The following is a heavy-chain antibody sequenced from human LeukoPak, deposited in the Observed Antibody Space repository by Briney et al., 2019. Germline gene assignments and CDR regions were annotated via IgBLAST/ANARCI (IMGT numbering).Heavy chain of an antibody. Sequence: PSETLSLTCTVSGGSISSGGYYWSWIRQHPGTGLEWIGYIYYSGSTYYNPSLKSRVTISVDTSKNQFSLKLSSVTAADTAVYYCARGSTLSEFDYWGQGTLVTVSS. CDR1: GGSISSGGYY. V-gene: IGHV4-31*03. CDR2: IYYSGST. CDR3: ARGSTLSEFDY. J-gene: IGHJ4*02.